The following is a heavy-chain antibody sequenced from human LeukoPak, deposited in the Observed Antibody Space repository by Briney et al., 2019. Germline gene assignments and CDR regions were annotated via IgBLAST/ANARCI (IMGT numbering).Heavy chain of an antibody. Sequence: PGGSLRLSCAASGFTFDDYAMHWVRQAPGKGLEWVSGISWNSGSIGYADSVKGRFTISRDNAKNSLYLQMNSLRAEDMALYYCAKAVYDISGSYGMREAFDIWGRGTMVTVSS. D-gene: IGHD3-22*01. CDR1: GFTFDDYA. CDR3: AKAVYDISGSYGMREAFDI. V-gene: IGHV3-9*03. CDR2: ISWNSGSI. J-gene: IGHJ3*02.